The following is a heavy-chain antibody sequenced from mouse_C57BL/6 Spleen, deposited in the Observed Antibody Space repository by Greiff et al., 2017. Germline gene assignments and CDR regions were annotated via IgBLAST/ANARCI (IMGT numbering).Heavy chain of an antibody. CDR1: GYSITSGYY. J-gene: IGHJ4*01. CDR2: ISYDGSN. V-gene: IGHV3-6*01. Sequence: EVKLMESGPGLVKPSQSLSLTCSVTGYSITSGYYWNWIRQFPGNKLEWMGYISYDGSNNYNPSLKNRISITRDTSKNQFFLKLNSVTTEDTATYYCARDRRDAMDYWGQGTSVTVSS. CDR3: ARDRRDAMDY.